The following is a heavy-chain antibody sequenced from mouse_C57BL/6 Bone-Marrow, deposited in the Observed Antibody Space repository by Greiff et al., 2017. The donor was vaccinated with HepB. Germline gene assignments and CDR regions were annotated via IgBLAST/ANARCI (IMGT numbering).Heavy chain of an antibody. CDR3: ARVPYGSRYYAMDY. J-gene: IGHJ4*01. D-gene: IGHD1-1*01. V-gene: IGHV5-16*01. Sequence: EVHLVESEGGLVQPGSSMKLSCTASGFTFSDYYMAWVRQVPEKGLEWVANINYDGSSTYYLDSLKSRFIISRDNAKNILYLQMSSLKSEDTATYYCARVPYGSRYYAMDYWGQGTSVTVSS. CDR1: GFTFSDYY. CDR2: INYDGSST.